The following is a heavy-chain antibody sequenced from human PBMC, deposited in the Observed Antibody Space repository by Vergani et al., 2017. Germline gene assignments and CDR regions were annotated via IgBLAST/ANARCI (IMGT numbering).Heavy chain of an antibody. CDR2: INPSGGST. CDR1: GYTFTSYY. J-gene: IGHJ4*02. Sequence: QVQLVQSGAEVKKPGASVKVSCKASGYTFTSYYMHWVRQAPGQGLEWMGIINPSGGSTSYAQKFQDRVTITRDTSATTAYMELSSLRSEDTAVYYCAKEKTRDYGLDYWGQGTRVTGSS. D-gene: IGHD4-17*01. CDR3: AKEKTRDYGLDY. V-gene: IGHV1-46*01.